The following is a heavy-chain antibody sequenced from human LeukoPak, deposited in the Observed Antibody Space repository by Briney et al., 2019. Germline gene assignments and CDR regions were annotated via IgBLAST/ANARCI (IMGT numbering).Heavy chain of an antibody. D-gene: IGHD5-24*01. J-gene: IGHJ5*02. CDR3: ARVGDGYNYHA. CDR1: GFXFSSYE. CDR2: ISSSGSTI. Sequence: GGSLRLSCAASGFXFSSYEINWVRQAPGKGLEWVSYISSSGSTIYYADSVKGRFTISRDNAKNSLYLQMNSLRAEDTAVYYCARVGDGYNYHAWGQGTLVTVSS. V-gene: IGHV3-48*03.